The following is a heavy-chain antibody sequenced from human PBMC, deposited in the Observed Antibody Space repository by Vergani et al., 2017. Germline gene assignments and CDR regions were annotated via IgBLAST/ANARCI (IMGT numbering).Heavy chain of an antibody. V-gene: IGHV4-59*08. Sequence: QVQLQESGPGLVKPSETLSLTCTVSGGSISSYYWSWIRQPPGKGLEWIGYIYYSGSTYYNPSLKSRVTISVDTSKHQFSLKLNSVTAADTAVYYCATRLAPENTMVRGVHIRSDYWGQGILVTVSS. CDR3: ATRLAPENTMVRGVHIRSDY. CDR1: GGSISSYY. CDR2: IYYSGST. D-gene: IGHD3-10*01. J-gene: IGHJ4*02.